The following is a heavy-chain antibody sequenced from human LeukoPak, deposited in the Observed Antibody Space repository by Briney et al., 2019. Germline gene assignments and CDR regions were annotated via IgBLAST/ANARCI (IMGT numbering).Heavy chain of an antibody. J-gene: IGHJ4*02. Sequence: ASVKVSCKASGYTFTGYYMHWVRQAPGQGLEWMGWINPNSGGTNYAQKFQGRVTMTRDTSITTAYMELSRLRSDDTAVYFCARDRYVARYFDYWGQGTLVTASS. CDR1: GYTFTGYY. D-gene: IGHD3-16*01. CDR3: ARDRYVARYFDY. V-gene: IGHV1-2*02. CDR2: INPNSGGT.